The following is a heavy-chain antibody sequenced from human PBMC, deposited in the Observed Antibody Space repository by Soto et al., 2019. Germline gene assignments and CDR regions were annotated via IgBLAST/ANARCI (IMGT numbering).Heavy chain of an antibody. D-gene: IGHD3-22*01. CDR3: ARYDSSGYYWPYYYYGMDV. CDR1: GFTFSTYS. Sequence: EVQLVESGGGLVKPGGSLRLSCAASGFTFSTYSMNWFRQAPGKGLEWVSSISISSSYIYYADSVKGRFTISRDNAKNSLYLQMNSLRAEDTAVYYCARYDSSGYYWPYYYYGMDVWCHGTTVTVSS. V-gene: IGHV3-21*01. J-gene: IGHJ6*02. CDR2: ISISSSYI.